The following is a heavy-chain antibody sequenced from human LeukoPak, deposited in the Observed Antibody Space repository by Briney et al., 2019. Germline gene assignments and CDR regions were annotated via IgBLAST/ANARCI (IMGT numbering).Heavy chain of an antibody. CDR1: GFSFHTYA. V-gene: IGHV3-23*01. CDR2: LSGSGRSP. Sequence: PGGSLRLSCAASGFSFHTYAMTWVRQAPGKGLEWVSSLSGSGRSPNYANSVLGRFSISRDNAQQRLFLQMNNLRVDDTGTYYCAKVIDYGALDACDIWGQGTVVTVSS. D-gene: IGHD4-17*01. J-gene: IGHJ3*02. CDR3: AKVIDYGALDACDI.